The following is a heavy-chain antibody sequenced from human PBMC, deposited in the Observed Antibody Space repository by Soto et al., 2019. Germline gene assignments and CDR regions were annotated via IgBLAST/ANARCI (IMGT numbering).Heavy chain of an antibody. CDR1: GFTFSSYG. D-gene: IGHD5-18*01. Sequence: QVQLVESGGGVVQPGRSLRLSCAASGFTFSSYGMHWVRQAPGKGLEWVAVIWYDGSNKYYADSVKGRFTISRDNSKNMLYLQMNSLRAEDTAVYYCARDSLSYGPLDYWGQGTLVTVSS. V-gene: IGHV3-33*01. CDR2: IWYDGSNK. J-gene: IGHJ4*02. CDR3: ARDSLSYGPLDY.